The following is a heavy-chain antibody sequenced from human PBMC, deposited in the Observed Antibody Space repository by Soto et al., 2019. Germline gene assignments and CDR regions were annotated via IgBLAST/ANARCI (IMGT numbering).Heavy chain of an antibody. V-gene: IGHV3-74*01. CDR1: GFTFSGYY. J-gene: IGHJ5*02. Sequence: GGSLRLSCAASGFTFSGYYMFWVRQAPGKGLVWVSHIKGDGSVTYYADSVKGRFTISRDIANNMLYLQMNSLISEDTAVYYCTRDPRNKGFDPWGQGTMVTVSS. CDR3: TRDPRNKGFDP. CDR2: IKGDGSVT.